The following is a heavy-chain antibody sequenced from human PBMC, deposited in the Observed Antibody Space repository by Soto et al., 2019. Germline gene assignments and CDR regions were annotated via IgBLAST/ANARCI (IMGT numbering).Heavy chain of an antibody. J-gene: IGHJ4*02. CDR1: GYTFTSYG. CDR3: ASRGSLLCSTSCYTPFDY. Sequence: ASVKVSCKASGYTFTSYGISWVRQAPGQGLEWMGWISAYNGNTNYAQKLQGRVTMTTDTSTSTAYMELRSLRSEDTAVYYCASRGSLLCSTSCYTPFDYWGQGTLVTVSS. V-gene: IGHV1-18*01. CDR2: ISAYNGNT. D-gene: IGHD2-2*02.